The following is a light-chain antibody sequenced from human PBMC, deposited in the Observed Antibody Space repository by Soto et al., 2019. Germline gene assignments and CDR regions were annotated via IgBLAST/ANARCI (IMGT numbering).Light chain of an antibody. CDR1: SGHSSYA. J-gene: IGLJ2*01. CDR3: QTWGTGIRV. Sequence: QPVLTQSPSASASLGASVKLTCTLSSGHSSYAIAWHQQQPEKRPRYLMKLNSDGSHSKGDGIPDRFSGSSSGAERYLTISGLQSEDEADYYCQTWGTGIRVFGRGTKLTVL. V-gene: IGLV4-69*01. CDR2: LNSDGSH.